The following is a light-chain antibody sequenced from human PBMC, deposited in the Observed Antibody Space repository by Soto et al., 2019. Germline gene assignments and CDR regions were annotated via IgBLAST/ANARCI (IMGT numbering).Light chain of an antibody. Sequence: EIVMTQSPATLSVSPGERATLSCRASQTTSTNLAWYQQKPGQPPRLLIYGASTRATGIPPRFSGSEAGTEFKLTISSLQSEDFAIYYCQQYNDWPYTFGQGTKLEIK. V-gene: IGKV3-15*01. CDR3: QQYNDWPYT. J-gene: IGKJ2*01. CDR1: QTTSTN. CDR2: GAS.